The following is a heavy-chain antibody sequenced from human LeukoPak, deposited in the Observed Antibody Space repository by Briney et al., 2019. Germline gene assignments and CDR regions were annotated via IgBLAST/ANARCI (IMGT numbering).Heavy chain of an antibody. V-gene: IGHV4-31*03. CDR3: ARYGSGSSQFDY. D-gene: IGHD3-10*01. CDR1: GDSISNGGYY. Sequence: PSETLSLTCIVSGDSISNGGYYWSWIRQHPGKGLEWIGYIYYSGNTYYNPSLKSRVFISVDTSNNQFSLKLSSVTAADTAVYYCARYGSGSSQFDYWGQGTLVTVSS. CDR2: IYYSGNT. J-gene: IGHJ4*02.